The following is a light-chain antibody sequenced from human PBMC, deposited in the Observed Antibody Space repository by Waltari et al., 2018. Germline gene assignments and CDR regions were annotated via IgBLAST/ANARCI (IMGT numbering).Light chain of an antibody. V-gene: IGKV3-11*01. CDR1: QSVSSS. CDR2: DAS. Sequence: EIVLTQSPATLSLSPGERATLSCRASQSVSSSLGWYQQKPGQAPRLLIYDASNRATGSPARCSGSGSGTDFTLTISSLEPEDFAIYYCQQRSAWPTFGGGTKVEIK. CDR3: QQRSAWPT. J-gene: IGKJ4*01.